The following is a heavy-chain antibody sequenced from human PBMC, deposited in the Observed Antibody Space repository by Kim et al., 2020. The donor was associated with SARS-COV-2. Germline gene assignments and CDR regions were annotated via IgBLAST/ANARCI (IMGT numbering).Heavy chain of an antibody. CDR1: GFTFSDYY. CDR3: ARCRDSGGWSYSDY. CDR2: ISTSSNST. Sequence: GGSLRLSCAVSGFTFSDYYMSWIRQAPGKGLEWVSSISTSSNSTNSASSVKRRFTISRDNAKTSLYQQINRLRAETTAVYYWARCRDSGGWSYSDYWGQGTLVTVSS. V-gene: IGHV3-11*06. D-gene: IGHD6-19*01. J-gene: IGHJ4*02.